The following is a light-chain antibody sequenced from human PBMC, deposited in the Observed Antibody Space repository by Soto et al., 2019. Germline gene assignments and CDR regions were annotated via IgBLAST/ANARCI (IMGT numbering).Light chain of an antibody. V-gene: IGKV1-5*01. J-gene: IGKJ1*01. CDR1: QSLNTR. CDR2: DAS. Sequence: DIQLTQSTSTLSASVGDMVALTCRASQSLNTRLAWYQQRPGKAPKLLIYDASTLESGVPSRFSGGGSGTEFTLTINNLQPDDLATYICQQYKSYSTFGRGTKVDIK. CDR3: QQYKSYST.